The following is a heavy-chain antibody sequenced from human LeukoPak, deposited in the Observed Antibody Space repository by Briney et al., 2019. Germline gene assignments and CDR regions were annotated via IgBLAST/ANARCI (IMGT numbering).Heavy chain of an antibody. J-gene: IGHJ4*02. CDR1: GYTFTGYY. V-gene: IGHV1-2*02. CDR2: INPNSGGT. CDR3: ARGLREICFDY. D-gene: IGHD1-26*01. Sequence: ASVKVSCKASGYTFTGYYMHWVRQAPGQGLEWMGWINPNSGGTNYEQKFQGRLTMTRDTSISTAYMELSRLRSDATAVYYCARGLREICFDYWGQGTLVTVSS.